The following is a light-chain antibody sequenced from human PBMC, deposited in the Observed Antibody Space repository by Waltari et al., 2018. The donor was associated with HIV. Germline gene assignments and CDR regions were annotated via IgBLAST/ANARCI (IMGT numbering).Light chain of an antibody. CDR1: QLVSSY. V-gene: IGKV3-15*01. Sequence: EIVMTQSPATLSVSPGERVTLACRASQLVSSYLAWSQQKPGQAPRLLIYGASTRATGIPARFSGSKSGTEFTLAISSLQSEDFAVYYCQQYNNWPLTFGGGTKVEIK. CDR3: QQYNNWPLT. J-gene: IGKJ4*01. CDR2: GAS.